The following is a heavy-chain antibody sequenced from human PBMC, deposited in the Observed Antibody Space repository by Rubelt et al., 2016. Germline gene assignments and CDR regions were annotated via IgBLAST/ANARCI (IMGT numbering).Heavy chain of an antibody. V-gene: IGHV3-7*01. D-gene: IGHD2-15*01. CDR3: ARDPDCGGGSCYGRDY. J-gene: IGHJ4*02. CDR1: GFTFSYNS. CDR2: ILRDGSET. Sequence: DVRLVESGGGLVQPGGSLRLSCAGSGFTFSYNSMSWVRQPPGKGLEWVATILRDGSETYYVDSVKGRFTISRDNANRILFLQMSSLRGGDTAMYYCARDPDCGGGSCYGRDYWGQGTLVTVSS.